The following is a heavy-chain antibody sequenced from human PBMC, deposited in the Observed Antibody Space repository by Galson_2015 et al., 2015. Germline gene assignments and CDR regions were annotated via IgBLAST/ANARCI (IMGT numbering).Heavy chain of an antibody. CDR1: GFTFSRYA. Sequence: SLRLSCAASGFTFSRYALNWVRQAPGKGLEWVAVISVDGRDKYHADSVKGRFTISRDNSKNTLYLQMNSLRAEDTAVYYCARDEAAAADYYFDYWGQRSLVTVSS. CDR3: ARDEAAAADYYFDY. J-gene: IGHJ4*02. V-gene: IGHV3-30*01. D-gene: IGHD6-13*01. CDR2: ISVDGRDK.